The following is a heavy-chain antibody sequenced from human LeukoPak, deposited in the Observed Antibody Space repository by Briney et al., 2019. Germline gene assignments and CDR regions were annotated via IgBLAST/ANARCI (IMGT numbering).Heavy chain of an antibody. CDR1: GATFASHG. J-gene: IGHJ3*02. CDR3: ARDLLSVDSYDALDS. Sequence: PVKASCKASGATFASHGISWVRQAPGQGLEWMGGIVPMFGTDVYPQRFQGRVTVTADESTTTVYMELISLTSEDTAMYYCARDLLSVDSYDALDSWGQGTMVTVSS. V-gene: IGHV1-69*13. CDR2: IVPMFGTD. D-gene: IGHD5-12*01.